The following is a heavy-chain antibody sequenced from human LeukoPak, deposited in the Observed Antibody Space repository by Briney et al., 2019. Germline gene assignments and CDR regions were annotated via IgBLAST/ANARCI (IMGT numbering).Heavy chain of an antibody. CDR3: ARDYGSGRRTYNWFDP. CDR2: IYSGGST. J-gene: IGHJ5*02. Sequence: GGSLRLSCAASGFIFSSYGMSWVRQAPGKGLEWVSVIYSGGSTYYADSVKGRFTISRDNSKNTLYLQMDSLRAEDTAVYYCARDYGSGRRTYNWFDPWGQGTLVTVSS. D-gene: IGHD3-10*01. CDR1: GFIFSSYG. V-gene: IGHV3-66*01.